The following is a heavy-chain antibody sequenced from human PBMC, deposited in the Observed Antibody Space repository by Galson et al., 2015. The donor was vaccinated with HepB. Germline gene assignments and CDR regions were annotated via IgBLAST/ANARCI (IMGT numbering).Heavy chain of an antibody. D-gene: IGHD3-10*01. Sequence: SVKVSCKVSGYTLTELSMHWVRRAPGKGLEWMGGFDPEDGETIYAQKFQGRVTMTEDTSTDTAYMEPSSLRSEDTAVYYCATDRGPHYYGSGSYYYYYYGMDVWGQGTTVTVSS. CDR1: GYTLTELS. J-gene: IGHJ6*02. V-gene: IGHV1-24*01. CDR3: ATDRGPHYYGSGSYYYYYYGMDV. CDR2: FDPEDGET.